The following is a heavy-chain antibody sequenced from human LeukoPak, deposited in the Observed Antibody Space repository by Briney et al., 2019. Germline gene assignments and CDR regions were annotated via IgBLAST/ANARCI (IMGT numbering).Heavy chain of an antibody. CDR3: ARSYDSSGYYFDY. Sequence: GASVRVSCKASGYTFTGYYMHWVRQAPGQGLEWMGGINPNSGGTNYAQKFQGRVTMTRDTSISTAYMELSRLRSDDTAVYYCARSYDSSGYYFDYWGQGTLVTVSS. CDR2: INPNSGGT. D-gene: IGHD3-22*01. CDR1: GYTFTGYY. J-gene: IGHJ4*02. V-gene: IGHV1-2*02.